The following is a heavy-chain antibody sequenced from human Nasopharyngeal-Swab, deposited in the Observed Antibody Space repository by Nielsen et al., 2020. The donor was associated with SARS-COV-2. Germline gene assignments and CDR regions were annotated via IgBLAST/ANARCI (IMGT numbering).Heavy chain of an antibody. CDR1: GFTFSSYG. J-gene: IGHJ3*02. Sequence: GGSLRLSCAASGFTFSSYGMNWVRKAPGKGLEWVAVISYDGSNKYYADSVKGRFTISRDNSKNTLYLQMNSLRAEDTAVYYCAKVFNSAWATGAFDIWGQGTMVTVSS. CDR2: ISYDGSNK. V-gene: IGHV3-30*18. D-gene: IGHD1-26*01. CDR3: AKVFNSAWATGAFDI.